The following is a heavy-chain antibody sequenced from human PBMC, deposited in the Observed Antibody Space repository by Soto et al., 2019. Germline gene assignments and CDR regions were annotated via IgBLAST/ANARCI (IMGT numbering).Heavy chain of an antibody. CDR2: INTYNGNR. J-gene: IGHJ4*02. D-gene: IGHD3-22*01. CDR3: ARDRLRGYDSSGFYY. Sequence: QVQLVQSGAELRKPGASVKVSCKASGYSFSSYGINWVRQAPGQGLEWMGWINTYNGNRNDAQKFEDRVTMTTATSKNTVYKELRSLKSDSPAIYYCARDRLRGYDSSGFYYWGQGPLVTVSS. CDR1: GYSFSSYG. V-gene: IGHV1-18*01.